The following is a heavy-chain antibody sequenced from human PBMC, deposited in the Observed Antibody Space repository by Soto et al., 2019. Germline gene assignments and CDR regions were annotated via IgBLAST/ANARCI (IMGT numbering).Heavy chain of an antibody. V-gene: IGHV4-34*01. CDR3: ARSPMGLLFRYYFDY. Sequence: SETLSHTCAIYGASFSGYYCSWIRQPPGKGLEWIGQINHRGRTNYNPSLKSRVTISVDTSKNQFSLKLNSVTAADTAVYYCARSPMGLLFRYYFDYWGQGTLVTVS. J-gene: IGHJ4*02. CDR1: GASFSGYY. CDR2: INHRGRT. D-gene: IGHD2-21*02.